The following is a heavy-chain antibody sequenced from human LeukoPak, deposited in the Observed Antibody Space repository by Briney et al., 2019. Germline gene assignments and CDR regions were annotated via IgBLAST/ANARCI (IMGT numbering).Heavy chain of an antibody. Sequence: GGSLRLSCTASGVTFSSYAMHWVRQAPGKGLEWVSFISYDGGDEYYADSVKGRFTISRDNSKNTLYLQMNSLRAEDTAVYYCAKDPYRASSGLVDYWGQGTLVTVSS. CDR3: AKDPYRASSGLVDY. CDR1: GVTFSSYA. V-gene: IGHV3-30*18. J-gene: IGHJ4*02. D-gene: IGHD5-12*01. CDR2: ISYDGGDE.